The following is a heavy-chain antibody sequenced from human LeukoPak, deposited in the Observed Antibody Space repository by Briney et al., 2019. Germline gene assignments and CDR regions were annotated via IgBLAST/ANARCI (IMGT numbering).Heavy chain of an antibody. CDR1: GGSISGDH. V-gene: IGHV4-59*08. Sequence: SETLSLTCTVSGGSISGDHWNWIRQPPGKGLEWIGYIFYSGSTNYNPSLKSRVTISIDTSKNQFSLKLTSVTAADTAVYYCARRVIMSATGVPDTWLDPWGQGILVTVSS. J-gene: IGHJ5*02. D-gene: IGHD2-8*02. CDR2: IFYSGST. CDR3: ARRVIMSATGVPDTWLDP.